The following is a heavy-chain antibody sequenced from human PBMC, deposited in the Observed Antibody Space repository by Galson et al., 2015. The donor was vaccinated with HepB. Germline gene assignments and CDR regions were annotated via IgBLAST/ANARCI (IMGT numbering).Heavy chain of an antibody. CDR3: ARLPTFDI. V-gene: IGHV1-69*13. Sequence: SVKVSCKASGGTFNTYGIIWVRQASGQGLEWMGGIIPSVATTNYAQRFQGRLTFTADESTGTAYMELSSLRSDDTAVYYCARLPTFDIWGQGTMVTVSS. J-gene: IGHJ3*02. CDR1: GGTFNTYG. CDR2: IIPSVATT.